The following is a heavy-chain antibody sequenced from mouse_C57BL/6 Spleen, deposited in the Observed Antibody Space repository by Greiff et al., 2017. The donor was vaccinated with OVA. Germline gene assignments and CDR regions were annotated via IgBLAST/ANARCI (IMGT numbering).Heavy chain of an antibody. J-gene: IGHJ2*01. CDR1: GYTFTDYN. CDR2: SNTNNGGT. CDR3: ARGLGPGYY. Sequence: EVQVQQSGPELVKPGASVKMSCKASGYTFTDYNMHWVKQSHGQSLEWSGDSNTNNGGTSDNQKFKGKATLTVNKSSSTAYMELRSLTSEDSAVYYCARGLGPGYYWGQGTTLTVSS. V-gene: IGHV1-22*01.